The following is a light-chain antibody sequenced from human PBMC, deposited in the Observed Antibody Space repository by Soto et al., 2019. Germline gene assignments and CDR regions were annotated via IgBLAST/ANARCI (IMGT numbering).Light chain of an antibody. CDR2: ANT. V-gene: IGLV1-40*01. Sequence: QSVLTQPPSVSGAPGQRVTISCTGSTSNIGAGSDVHWYQQLPGTAPRLLIYANTKRPSGVPDRFSGSKSGTSASLAITGLQAEDEADYYCTSYDNSLSGYVEFGGGTKLTVL. CDR3: TSYDNSLSGYVE. CDR1: TSNIGAGSD. J-gene: IGLJ2*01.